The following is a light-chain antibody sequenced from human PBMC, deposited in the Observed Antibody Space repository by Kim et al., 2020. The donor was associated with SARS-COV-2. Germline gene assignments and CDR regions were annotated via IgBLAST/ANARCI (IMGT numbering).Light chain of an antibody. CDR3: AAWDDSLNGWV. V-gene: IGLV1-44*01. CDR2: SSN. J-gene: IGLJ3*02. CDR1: SSNIGSNS. Sequence: QSVLTQPPSASGTPGQRVTISCSGGSSNIGSNSVNWYHQLPGTAPKLLIYSSNQRPSGVPDRFSGSKSGTSASLAISGLQSEDESDYYCAAWDDSLNGWVFGGGTKVTVL.